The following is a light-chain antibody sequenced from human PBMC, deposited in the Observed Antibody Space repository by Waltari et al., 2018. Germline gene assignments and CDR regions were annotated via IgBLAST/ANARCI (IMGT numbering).Light chain of an antibody. J-gene: IGLJ3*02. CDR3: ASWDSSLSAAGV. CDR2: DDN. CDR1: NSNIGTNY. Sequence: QSVLTQPPSVSAAPGQKVTISCSGGNSNIGTNYVSWYQKFPGRAPRLIIFDDNQRPSGIPDRFSGSKSGTSATLAITGLQSGDEADYYCASWDSSLSAAGVFGGGTRLTVL. V-gene: IGLV1-51*01.